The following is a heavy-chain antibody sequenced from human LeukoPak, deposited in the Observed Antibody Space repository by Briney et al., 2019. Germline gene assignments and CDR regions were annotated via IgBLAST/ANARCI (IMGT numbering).Heavy chain of an antibody. Sequence: GGSLGLSCAASGFTFSSYGMHWVRQAPGKGLEWVASIRYDGSNKYYADSVKGRFTISRDNSKNTLYLQMNSLRAEDTAVYYCARADYGDYRRGYYFDYWGQGTLVTVSS. D-gene: IGHD4-17*01. CDR1: GFTFSSYG. J-gene: IGHJ4*02. CDR2: IRYDGSNK. CDR3: ARADYGDYRRGYYFDY. V-gene: IGHV3-30*02.